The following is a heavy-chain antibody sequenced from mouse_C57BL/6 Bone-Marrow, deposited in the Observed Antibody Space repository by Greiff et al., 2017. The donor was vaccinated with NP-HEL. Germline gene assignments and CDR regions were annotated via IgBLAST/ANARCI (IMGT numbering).Heavy chain of an antibody. D-gene: IGHD2-5*01. CDR1: GFTFSDYY. J-gene: IGHJ1*03. Sequence: EVHLVESGGGLVQPGGSLKLSCAASGFTFSDYYMYWVRQTPEKRLEWVAYISNGGGSTYYPDTVKGRFTISRDNAKNTLYLQMSRLKSEDTAMYYCARHYYSNYVWYFDVWGTGTTVTVSS. CDR3: ARHYYSNYVWYFDV. CDR2: ISNGGGST. V-gene: IGHV5-12*01.